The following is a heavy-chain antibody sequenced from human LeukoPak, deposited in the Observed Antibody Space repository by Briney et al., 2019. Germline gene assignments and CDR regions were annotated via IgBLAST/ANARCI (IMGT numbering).Heavy chain of an antibody. J-gene: IGHJ4*02. Sequence: GGSLRLSCAASGFTFSSYAMSWVRQAPGKGLEWVSAISGSGGSTYYADSVKGRFTISRDNSKNTLYLQTNSLRAEDTAVYYCAKADDYGGYFDYWGQGTLVTVSS. D-gene: IGHD4-17*01. CDR2: ISGSGGST. CDR1: GFTFSSYA. CDR3: AKADDYGGYFDY. V-gene: IGHV3-23*01.